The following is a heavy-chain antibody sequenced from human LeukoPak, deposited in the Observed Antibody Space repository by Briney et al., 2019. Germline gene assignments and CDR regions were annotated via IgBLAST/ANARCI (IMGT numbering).Heavy chain of an antibody. CDR1: GFTFSSYA. D-gene: IGHD6-13*01. V-gene: IGHV3-30-3*01. J-gene: IGHJ4*02. Sequence: GRSLRLSCAASGFTFSSYAMHWVRQAPGKGLEWVAVISYDGSNKYYADSVKGRFTISRDNSKNTLYLQMNSLRAEDTAVYYCASQAAAGPMLDYWGQGTLVTVSS. CDR3: ASQAAAGPMLDY. CDR2: ISYDGSNK.